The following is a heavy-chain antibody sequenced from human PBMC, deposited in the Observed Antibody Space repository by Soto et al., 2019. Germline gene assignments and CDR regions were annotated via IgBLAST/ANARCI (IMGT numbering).Heavy chain of an antibody. D-gene: IGHD3-3*01. CDR1: GFIFSDYW. J-gene: IGHJ5*02. V-gene: IGHV3-7*01. CDR2: INQRGGMK. Sequence: GGSLRLSCAASGFIFSDYWMTWVRQAPGKGLEWVANINQRGGMKYYLGSVKGRFTISRDDAKNSLYLQMNSLKAEDTAVYFCARGALFDFWSGYQSWFGPWGQGTLVTVSS. CDR3: ARGALFDFWSGYQSWFGP.